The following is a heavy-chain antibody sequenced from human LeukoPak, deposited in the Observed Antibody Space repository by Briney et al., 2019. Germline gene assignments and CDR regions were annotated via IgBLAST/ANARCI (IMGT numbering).Heavy chain of an antibody. D-gene: IGHD4-11*01. CDR1: GFTVSSNY. CDR2: IYSGGTT. Sequence: SGGSLRLSCAASGFTVSSNYMSWVRQAPGKGLEWVSVIYSGGTTYYADSGKGRFTISRDNSKNTLYLQMNSLRAEDTAVYYCARAGSNYLYFDSWGQGTLVTVSS. V-gene: IGHV3-53*01. CDR3: ARAGSNYLYFDS. J-gene: IGHJ4*02.